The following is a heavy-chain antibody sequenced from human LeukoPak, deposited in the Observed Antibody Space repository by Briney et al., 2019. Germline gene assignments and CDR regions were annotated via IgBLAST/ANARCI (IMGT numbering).Heavy chain of an antibody. D-gene: IGHD3-22*01. CDR2: ITWNRDNI. CDR1: GFTFDNYA. CDR3: AKDLSSAITSALVLDV. Sequence: GGSLRLSCTVSGFTFDNYAMHWVRHTPGKGLEWVAGITWNRDNIGYGDSVKGRFTISRDNVKNVLYLQMNSLRPEDTALYYCAKDLSSAITSALVLDVWGQGTTVIVS. V-gene: IGHV3-9*01. J-gene: IGHJ6*02.